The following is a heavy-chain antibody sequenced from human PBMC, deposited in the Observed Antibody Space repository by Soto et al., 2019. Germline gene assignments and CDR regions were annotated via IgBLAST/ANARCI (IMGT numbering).Heavy chain of an antibody. CDR3: ARAGYGIPFDY. J-gene: IGHJ4*02. CDR1: GFTFSHYW. V-gene: IGHV3-7*03. CDR2: IKEDGSEI. D-gene: IGHD4-17*01. Sequence: GGSLRLSCAASGFTFSHYWMNWVRQAPGKGLEWLANIKEDGSEIYYVASVKGRFTISRDNTKNSLYLQMNSLRAEDTALYYCARAGYGIPFDYWGQGTLVTVSS.